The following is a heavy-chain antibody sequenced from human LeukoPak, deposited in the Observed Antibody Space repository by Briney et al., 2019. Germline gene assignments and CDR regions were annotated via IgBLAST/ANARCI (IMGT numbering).Heavy chain of an antibody. V-gene: IGHV4-4*07. Sequence: PSETLSLTCTVSGGSISSYYWSWIRQPAGKGLEGIGRIYTSGSTNYNPSLKSRVTMSVDTSKNQFSLKLSSVPAADTAVYYCARGKDVDYYYYMDVWGKGTTVTVSS. J-gene: IGHJ6*03. D-gene: IGHD5-12*01. CDR2: IYTSGST. CDR3: ARGKDVDYYYYMDV. CDR1: GGSISSYY.